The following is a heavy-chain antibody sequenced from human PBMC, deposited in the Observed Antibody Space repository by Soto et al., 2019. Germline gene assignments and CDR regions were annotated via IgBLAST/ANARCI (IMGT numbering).Heavy chain of an antibody. V-gene: IGHV4-30-4*01. CDR1: TGSNSSGDYY. J-gene: IGHJ5*02. Sequence: QVQLQESGPGVVKSSQTLSLTCTVATGSNSSGDYYWSWIRQPPGRGLEWIAYIYHTGRDYYEPSLKSRATISIDTSKIQFSLKLNSVTAADTAVYHCARSMVRGGWFDPWGQATLVTVSS. CDR2: IYHTGRD. D-gene: IGHD3-10*01. CDR3: ARSMVRGGWFDP.